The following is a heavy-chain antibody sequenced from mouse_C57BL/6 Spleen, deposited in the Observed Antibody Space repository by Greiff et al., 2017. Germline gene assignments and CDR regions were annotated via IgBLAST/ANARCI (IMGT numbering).Heavy chain of an antibody. Sequence: VQLQQSGPELVKPGASVKMSCKASGYTFTDYNMHWVKQSHGKSLEWIGYINPNNGGTSYNQKFKGKATLTVNKSSSTAYMELRSLTSEDSAVYYCARGRDDYDPFAYWGQGTLVTVSA. J-gene: IGHJ3*01. V-gene: IGHV1-22*01. CDR3: ARGRDDYDPFAY. CDR2: INPNNGGT. CDR1: GYTFTDYN. D-gene: IGHD2-4*01.